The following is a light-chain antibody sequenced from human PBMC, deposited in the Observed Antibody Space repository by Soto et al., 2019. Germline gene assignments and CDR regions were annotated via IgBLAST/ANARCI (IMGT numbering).Light chain of an antibody. V-gene: IGKV3-20*01. CDR3: QQYGSSGT. Sequence: ETVMTQSPAILSVSPGGRATLSCRASQWVSSNLAWYQQKPGQAPRLLIYGASNRATGIPDRFSGSGSGTDFTLTISRLEPEDFAVYYCQQYGSSGTFGQGTKVDIK. J-gene: IGKJ1*01. CDR1: QWVSSN. CDR2: GAS.